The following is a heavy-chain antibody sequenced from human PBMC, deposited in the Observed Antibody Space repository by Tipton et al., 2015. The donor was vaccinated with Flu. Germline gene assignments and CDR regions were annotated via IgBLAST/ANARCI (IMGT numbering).Heavy chain of an antibody. CDR3: AREADYYGSGFKYFQH. CDR2: IYTSGST. J-gene: IGHJ1*01. Sequence: LTCTVSGGSISSGSYYWSWIRQPAGKGLEWIGRIYTSGSTNYNPSLKSRVTISVDTSKNQFSLKLSSVTAADTAVYYCAREADYYGSGFKYFQHWGQGTLVTVSS. CDR1: GGSISSGSYY. D-gene: IGHD3-10*01. V-gene: IGHV4-61*02.